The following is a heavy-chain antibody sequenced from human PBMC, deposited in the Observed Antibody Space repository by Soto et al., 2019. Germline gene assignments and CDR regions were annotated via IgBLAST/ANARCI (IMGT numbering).Heavy chain of an antibody. CDR2: ISDSGGSS. CDR3: AKDHIAAAGWFAP. D-gene: IGHD6-25*01. CDR1: GFTFSSYA. V-gene: IGHV3-23*01. Sequence: GGSLRLSCGASGFTFSSYAMSWVRQAPGKGLEWVSAISDSGGSSYCADSVKGRFTISRDNSKNTLYLQMNSLRAEDTAVYYRAKDHIAAAGWFAPGGKEPLVPVS. J-gene: IGHJ5*02.